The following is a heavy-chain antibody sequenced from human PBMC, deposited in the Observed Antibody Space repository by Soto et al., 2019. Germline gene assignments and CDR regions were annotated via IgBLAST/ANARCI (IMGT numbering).Heavy chain of an antibody. Sequence: QVQLVQSGAEVKKPGSSVKVSCKASGGTFSSYAISWVRQAPGQGLEWMGGIIPIFGTANYAQKFQGRVTITADESTSKAYMELSSLRSEDTAVYYCARNPPGDCSGGSCYPRGAFDIWGQGTMVTVSS. V-gene: IGHV1-69*01. CDR3: ARNPPGDCSGGSCYPRGAFDI. J-gene: IGHJ3*02. CDR2: IIPIFGTA. D-gene: IGHD2-15*01. CDR1: GGTFSSYA.